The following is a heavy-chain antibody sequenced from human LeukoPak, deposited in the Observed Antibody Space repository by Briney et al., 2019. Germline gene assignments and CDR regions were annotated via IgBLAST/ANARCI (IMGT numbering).Heavy chain of an antibody. J-gene: IGHJ4*02. Sequence: GASVKVSCKASGYTFTGYYMHWVRQAPGQGLEWMGWINPNSGGTNYAQKFQGRVTMTRDTSISTAYMELSRLRSDDTAVYYCAGDLEEQWLVPGYWGQGTLVTVSS. CDR1: GYTFTGYY. CDR2: INPNSGGT. V-gene: IGHV1-2*02. D-gene: IGHD6-19*01. CDR3: AGDLEEQWLVPGY.